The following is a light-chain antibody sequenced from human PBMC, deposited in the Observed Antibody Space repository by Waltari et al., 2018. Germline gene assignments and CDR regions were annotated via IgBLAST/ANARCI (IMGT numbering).Light chain of an antibody. CDR3: QQYDNWLGT. CDR1: QSIRSN. CDR2: GAS. V-gene: IGKV3-15*01. J-gene: IGKJ1*01. Sequence: EMVMTQSPATLSVFPGERATLSCRANQSIRSNLAWYQHKPGQAPRLLIYGASTRATGIPARFSGSGSGTEFTLTISSLQSEDFAVYFCQQYDNWLGTFGQGTKVEIK.